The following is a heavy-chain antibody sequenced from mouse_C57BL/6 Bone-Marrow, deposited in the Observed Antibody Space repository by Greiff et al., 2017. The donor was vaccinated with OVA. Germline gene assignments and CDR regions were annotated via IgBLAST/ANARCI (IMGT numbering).Heavy chain of an antibody. D-gene: IGHD1-1*01. CDR1: DSEVFPIAY. Sequence: QVQLQQSGSELRSPGSSVKLSCKDFDSEVFPIAYMSWVRQKPGHGFEWIGGILPSIGRTIYGEKFEDKATLDADTLSNTAYLELNSLTSEDSAIYYCARRPSRTVVATPYWYFDVWGTGTTVTVSS. V-gene: IGHV15-2*01. J-gene: IGHJ1*03. CDR2: ILPSIGRT. CDR3: ARRPSRTVVATPYWYFDV.